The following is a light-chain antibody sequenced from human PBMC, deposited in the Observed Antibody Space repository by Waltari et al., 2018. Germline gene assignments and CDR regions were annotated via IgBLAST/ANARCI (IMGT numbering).Light chain of an antibody. CDR1: SSNIGKNT. Sequence: QSVLTQPPSASGTPGQRVTISCSGSSSNIGKNTVNWYQHLPGTSPKLPICKNGQRPAGVPDRFSGSKSGTSASLAISGLQSEDEADYYCATWDDSLNGWVFGGGTKLTVL. J-gene: IGLJ3*02. CDR2: KNG. CDR3: ATWDDSLNGWV. V-gene: IGLV1-44*01.